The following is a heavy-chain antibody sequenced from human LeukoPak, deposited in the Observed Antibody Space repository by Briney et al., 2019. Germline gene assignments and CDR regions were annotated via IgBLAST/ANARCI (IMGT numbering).Heavy chain of an antibody. CDR2: IYHSGST. CDR1: GGSISSGGYS. J-gene: IGHJ3*02. Sequence: SETLSLTCAVSGGSISSGGYSWSWIRQPPGEGLEWIGYIYHSGSTYSNPSLKSRVTISVDRSKNQFSLKLSSVTAADTAVSSCARVVRGEEAFDIWGQGTMVTVSS. D-gene: IGHD3-10*01. V-gene: IGHV4-30-2*01. CDR3: ARVVRGEEAFDI.